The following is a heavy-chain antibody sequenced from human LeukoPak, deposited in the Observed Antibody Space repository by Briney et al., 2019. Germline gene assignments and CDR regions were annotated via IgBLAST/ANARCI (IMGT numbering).Heavy chain of an antibody. CDR2: ISGSGAST. D-gene: IGHD1-26*01. Sequence: GGSLRLSCLTSGFTFSTNAMSWVRQAPGKGLEWISGISGSGASTYYAASVTGRFTISRDNSRNTLYLQMNSLRGDDTAVYYCAKDVGKWESLHFFDYWGQGTLVTVSS. CDR3: AKDVGKWESLHFFDY. V-gene: IGHV3-23*01. CDR1: GFTFSTNA. J-gene: IGHJ4*02.